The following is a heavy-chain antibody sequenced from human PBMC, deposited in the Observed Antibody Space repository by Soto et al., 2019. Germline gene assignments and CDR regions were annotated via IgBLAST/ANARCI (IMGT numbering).Heavy chain of an antibody. CDR1: GFTFSSYA. V-gene: IGHV3-30-3*01. J-gene: IGHJ1*01. D-gene: IGHD1-26*01. CDR2: ISHDGNDK. CDR3: ESELGRGAYYQH. Sequence: QVQVVQSGGGVVQPGRSLRLSCAASGFTFSSYAMHWVRQAPGKGLEWVAAISHDGNDKYYPDSVMGRFTISRDNSKNTLYLQPNRLSAEDTAVYYLESELGRGAYYQHCGQSTLVTVSS.